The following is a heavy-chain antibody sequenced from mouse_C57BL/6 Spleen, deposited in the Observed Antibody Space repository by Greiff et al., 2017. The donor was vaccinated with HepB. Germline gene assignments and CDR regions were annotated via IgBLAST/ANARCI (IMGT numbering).Heavy chain of an antibody. V-gene: IGHV1-53*01. D-gene: IGHD1-1*01. CDR1: GYTFTSYW. J-gene: IGHJ4*01. Sequence: VQLQQPGTELVKPGASVKLSCKASGYTFTSYWMHWVKQRPGQGLEWIGNINPSNGGTNYNEKFKSKATLTGDNSSSTAYMQLSSLTAEDSAVYYCARRTTVGDYAMDYWGQGTSVTVSS. CDR3: ARRTTVGDYAMDY. CDR2: INPSNGGT.